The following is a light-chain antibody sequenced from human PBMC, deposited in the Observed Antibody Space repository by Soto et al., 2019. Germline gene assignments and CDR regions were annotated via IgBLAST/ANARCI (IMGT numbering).Light chain of an antibody. CDR3: SSYSSTSTLV. CDR2: EVT. CDR1: NSDIADYNS. Sequence: QSVLTQPASVSGSPGQSIAISCSGTNSDIADYNSVSWYQQHPGKAPKLMISEVTYRPSGVSNRFSGSKSGNTASLTISGLQTEDEADYYCSSYSSTSTLVFGTGTKGTVL. J-gene: IGLJ1*01. V-gene: IGLV2-14*01.